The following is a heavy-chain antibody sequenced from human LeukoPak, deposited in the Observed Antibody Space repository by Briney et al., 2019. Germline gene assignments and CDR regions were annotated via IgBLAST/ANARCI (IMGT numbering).Heavy chain of an antibody. Sequence: SETLSLTCAVYGGSFSGYYWSWIRQPPGKGLEWIGEINHSGSTNYNPSLKSRVTISVDTSKNQFSLKLNSVTAADTAVYYCVRSYCSSSTCYAVGAFDIWGQGTMVTVSS. CDR1: GGSFSGYY. CDR2: INHSGST. V-gene: IGHV4-34*01. CDR3: VRSYCSSSTCYAVGAFDI. J-gene: IGHJ3*02. D-gene: IGHD2-2*01.